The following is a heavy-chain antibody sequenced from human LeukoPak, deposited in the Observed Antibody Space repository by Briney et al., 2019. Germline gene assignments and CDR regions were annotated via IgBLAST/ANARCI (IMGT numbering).Heavy chain of an antibody. V-gene: IGHV3-30*18. D-gene: IGHD1-1*01. J-gene: IGHJ3*02. Sequence: PGRSLRLSCAASGFTFSSYGMHWVRQAPGKGLEWVAVISYDGSNKYYADSVKGRFTISRDNSKNTLYLQMNSLRAEDTAVYYCAKAHHWNDYFDAFDIWGQGTMVTVSS. CDR1: GFTFSSYG. CDR3: AKAHHWNDYFDAFDI. CDR2: ISYDGSNK.